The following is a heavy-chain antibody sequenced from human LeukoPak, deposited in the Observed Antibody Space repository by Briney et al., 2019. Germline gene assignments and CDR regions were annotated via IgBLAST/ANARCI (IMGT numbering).Heavy chain of an antibody. J-gene: IGHJ4*02. CDR1: GYTFTGYY. CDR3: ARDRYCSGGSCRLEAFDY. CDR2: INPNSGGT. Sequence: GASVKVSCKASGYTFTGYYMHWVRQAPGQGLEWMGWINPNSGGTNYAQKFQGRVTMTRDTSISTAYMELSRLRSDDTAVYYCARDRYCSGGSCRLEAFDYWGQGTLVTVSS. V-gene: IGHV1-2*02. D-gene: IGHD2-15*01.